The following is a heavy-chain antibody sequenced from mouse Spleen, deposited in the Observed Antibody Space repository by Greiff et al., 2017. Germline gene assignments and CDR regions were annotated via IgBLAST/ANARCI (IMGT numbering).Heavy chain of an antibody. J-gene: IGHJ4*01. V-gene: IGHV5-17*01. CDR1: GFTFSNYG. CDR3: ARSEPMDY. CDR2: ISSGSSTI. Sequence: EVQLVESGGGLVKPGGSLTLSCAASGFTFSNYGMHWVRQAPEQGLEWVAYISSGSSTIYYADTVKGRFTISRDNAKNTLFLQMTSLRSEYTAMYYCARSEPMDYWGQGTSVTVSS.